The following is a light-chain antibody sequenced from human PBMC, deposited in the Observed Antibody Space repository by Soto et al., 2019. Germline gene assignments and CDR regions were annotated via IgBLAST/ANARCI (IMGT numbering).Light chain of an antibody. CDR3: QQSYRTLYT. V-gene: IGKV1-39*01. CDR1: QGISSY. J-gene: IGKJ2*01. Sequence: DIQMTQSPSSLSASVGDRVTITCRASQGISSYLVWYQQRQGRAPKLLIYDASSLLSGVPSRFSGSGSGTDFTLTISNLQPEDFATYYCQQSYRTLYTFGQGTKLE. CDR2: DAS.